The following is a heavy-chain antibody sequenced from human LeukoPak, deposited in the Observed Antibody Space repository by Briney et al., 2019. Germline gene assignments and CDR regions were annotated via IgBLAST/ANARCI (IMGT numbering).Heavy chain of an antibody. CDR1: GGSFSSGSYY. CDR2: IYYSGIT. CDR3: ARDKTNWFDP. Sequence: SETLSLTCTVSGGSFSSGSYYWSWIRQPPGKGLVCIGCIYYSGITHSNPSLKSRVTISVDTYKNQFSLKLSSVSAADTAVYYCARDKTNWFDPWGQGTLVTVST. V-gene: IGHV4-61*01. J-gene: IGHJ5*02.